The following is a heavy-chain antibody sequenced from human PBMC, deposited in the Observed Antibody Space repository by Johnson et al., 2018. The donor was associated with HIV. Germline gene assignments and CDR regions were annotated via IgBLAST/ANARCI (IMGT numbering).Heavy chain of an antibody. V-gene: IGHV3-30*04. Sequence: QVQLVESGGGVVQPGRSLRLSCAASGFTFSSYAMHWVRRAPGKGLEWVAVISYDGSNKYYADSVKGRFTISRDNSKNTLYLQMNSLRVEDTAVYYCAKEGSRGTLTQAPDAFDIWGQGTVVTVSS. CDR3: AKEGSRGTLTQAPDAFDI. CDR1: GFTFSSYA. J-gene: IGHJ3*02. D-gene: IGHD4-17*01. CDR2: ISYDGSNK.